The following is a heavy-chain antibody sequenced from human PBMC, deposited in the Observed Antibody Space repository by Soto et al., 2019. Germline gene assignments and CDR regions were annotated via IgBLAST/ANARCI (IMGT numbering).Heavy chain of an antibody. D-gene: IGHD6-13*01. J-gene: IGHJ4*02. CDR3: EIEAAGTVDY. CDR2: IYYSGST. V-gene: IGHV4-31*03. CDR1: GGSISSGGYY. Sequence: SETLSLTCTVSGGSISSGGYYWSWIRQHPGKGLEWIGYIYYSGSTYYNPSLKSRVTISVDTSKNQFSLKLRSVTAADKAVYYCEIEAAGTVDYWGPGTLVTVSS.